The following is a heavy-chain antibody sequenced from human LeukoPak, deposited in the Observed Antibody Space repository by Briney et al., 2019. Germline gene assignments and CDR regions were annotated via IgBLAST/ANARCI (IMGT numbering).Heavy chain of an antibody. D-gene: IGHD2-15*01. J-gene: IGHJ4*02. CDR1: GFTFSSYS. CDR2: ISSSSTYI. V-gene: IGHV3-21*01. Sequence: TGGSLRLSCAASGFTFSSYSMDWVRQAPGKGLEWVSSISSSSTYIYYADSVKGRFTISRDNAKNSLYLQMNSLRAEDTAVYYCTRDPSATFDYWGQGTLVTVSS. CDR3: TRDPSATFDY.